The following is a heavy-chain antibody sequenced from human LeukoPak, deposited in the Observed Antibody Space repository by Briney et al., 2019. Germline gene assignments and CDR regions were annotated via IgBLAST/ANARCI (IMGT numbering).Heavy chain of an antibody. CDR1: GGSISSYY. J-gene: IGHJ3*02. V-gene: IGHV4-59*01. CDR3: ARDRVVVVAATPNHDAFDI. D-gene: IGHD2-15*01. CDR2: IYYSGST. Sequence: PSETLSLTCTVSGGSISSYYWSWIRQPPGKGLEWSGYIYYSGSTNYNPSLKSRVTISVDTSKNQFSLKLSSVTAADTAVYYCARDRVVVVAATPNHDAFDIWGQGTMVTVSS.